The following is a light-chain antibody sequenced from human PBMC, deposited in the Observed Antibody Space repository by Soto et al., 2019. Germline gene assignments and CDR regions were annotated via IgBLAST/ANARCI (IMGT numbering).Light chain of an antibody. CDR2: GNN. Sequence: QSVLTQPPSVSGAPGQRVTISCTGSSSYIGAGYDVHWYQQLPGTAPKLLIYGNNNRPSGVPDRFSGSKSGTSASLAITGLQAEDEADYYCQSYDSSLISYVFGTGTKLTVL. J-gene: IGLJ1*01. V-gene: IGLV1-40*01. CDR1: SSYIGAGYD. CDR3: QSYDSSLISYV.